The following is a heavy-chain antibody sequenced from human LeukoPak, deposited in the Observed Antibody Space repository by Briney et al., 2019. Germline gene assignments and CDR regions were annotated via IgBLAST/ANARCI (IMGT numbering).Heavy chain of an antibody. J-gene: IGHJ4*02. Sequence: SSETLSLTCTVSGGSISSYYWSWIRQPAGKRLEWIGRINTSGSTNYKPSLKSRVTMSVDTSKKQFSLKLSSVTAADTAVYYCARDNRGYDYWGQGTLVTVSS. V-gene: IGHV4-4*07. CDR1: GGSISSYY. D-gene: IGHD3-16*01. CDR3: ARDNRGYDY. CDR2: INTSGST.